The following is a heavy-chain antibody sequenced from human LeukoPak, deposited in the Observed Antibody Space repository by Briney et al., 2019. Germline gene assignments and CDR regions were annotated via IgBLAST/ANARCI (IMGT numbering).Heavy chain of an antibody. V-gene: IGHV1-69*13. CDR1: GGTFSSYA. CDR3: ATSLYSSGWYNWDY. CDR2: IIPICGTA. D-gene: IGHD6-19*01. Sequence: SVKLSCNASGGTFSSYAISWVRQAPGQGLELMGGIIPICGTANYAQKFQGRVTITADESTSTAYMELSSLRSEDTAVYYCATSLYSSGWYNWDYWGQGTLVTVSS. J-gene: IGHJ4*02.